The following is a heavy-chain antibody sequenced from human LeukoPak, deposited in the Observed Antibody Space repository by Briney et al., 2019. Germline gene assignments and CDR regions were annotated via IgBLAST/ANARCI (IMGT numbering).Heavy chain of an antibody. CDR2: VSGSGAIA. CDR1: GFTFSNYA. J-gene: IGHJ4*02. V-gene: IGHV3-23*01. CDR3: AKDRSIGTYYTFDS. D-gene: IGHD1-26*01. Sequence: GGSLRLSCAASGFTFSNYAMTWVRQAPGKGLEWVSAVSGSGAIAYYTDSVKGRFTISRDNSKNTLYLQMSSLTANDTAVYYCAKDRSIGTYYTFDSWGQGTLVTVSS.